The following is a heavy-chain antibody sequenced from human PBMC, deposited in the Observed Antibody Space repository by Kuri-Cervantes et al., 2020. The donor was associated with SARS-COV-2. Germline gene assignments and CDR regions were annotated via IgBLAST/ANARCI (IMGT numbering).Heavy chain of an antibody. Sequence: LSLTCAASGFTFSSYAMTWVRQAPGKGLEWVSGISESGDITDYADSVKGRFTISRDSSKNTLYLQMDSLRAEDTAVYYCAKAGGYCSSTSCSQYGIPDYWGQGTLVTVSS. CDR3: AKAGGYCSSTSCSQYGIPDY. V-gene: IGHV3-23*01. CDR2: ISESGDIT. D-gene: IGHD2-2*01. CDR1: GFTFSSYA. J-gene: IGHJ4*02.